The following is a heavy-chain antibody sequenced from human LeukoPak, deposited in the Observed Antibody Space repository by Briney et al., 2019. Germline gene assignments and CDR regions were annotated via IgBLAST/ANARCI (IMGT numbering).Heavy chain of an antibody. D-gene: IGHD3-22*01. Sequence: ASVKVSCKASGYTFTSYDINWVRQATGQGLEWMGWMNPNSGNTGYAQKFQGRVTMTRNTSISTAYMELSSLRSEDTAVYYCARGLNHYDSSGYYLEGREWAHYYFDYWGQGTLVTVSS. CDR1: GYTFTSYD. J-gene: IGHJ4*02. CDR2: MNPNSGNT. V-gene: IGHV1-8*01. CDR3: ARGLNHYDSSGYYLEGREWAHYYFDY.